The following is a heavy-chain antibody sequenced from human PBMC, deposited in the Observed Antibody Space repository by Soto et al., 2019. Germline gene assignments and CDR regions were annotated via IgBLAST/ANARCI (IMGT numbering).Heavy chain of an antibody. CDR3: AKDKGTTIFGVVNFLFDY. V-gene: IGHV3-23*01. J-gene: IGHJ4*02. CDR2: ISGSGGST. CDR1: GFTFSSYA. D-gene: IGHD3-3*01. Sequence: LRLSWAASGFTFSSYAMSWVRQAPGKGLEWVSAISGSGGSTYYADSVKGRFTISRDNSKNTLYLQMNSLRAEDTAVYYCAKDKGTTIFGVVNFLFDYWGQGTLVTVSS.